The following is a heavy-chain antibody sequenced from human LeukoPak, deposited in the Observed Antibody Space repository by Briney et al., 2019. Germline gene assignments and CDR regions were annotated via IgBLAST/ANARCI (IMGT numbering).Heavy chain of an antibody. V-gene: IGHV1-69*01. CDR3: ATSPTGYSPGY. D-gene: IGHD4-23*01. CDR1: GGTFSTFA. J-gene: IGHJ4*02. CDR2: IIPILGTA. Sequence: SVKVSCKASGGTFSTFALSWGRQAPGQGPDWMGGIIPILGTANYAQKFQGRVTITADEPTSTAYMELSSLTSEDTAVYYCATSPTGYSPGYWGQGTLVTVSS.